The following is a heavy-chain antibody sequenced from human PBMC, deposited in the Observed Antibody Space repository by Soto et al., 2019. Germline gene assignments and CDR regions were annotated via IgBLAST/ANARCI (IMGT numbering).Heavy chain of an antibody. V-gene: IGHV3-23*01. Sequence: PGGSLRLSCAASGFTFSSYAMTWVRQAPGKGLEWVSIVSYNGGDTYYADSVKGRFTISRDNSKDTVDLQMNGLRAEDTAVYYCARYIRGTTFYYFDFWGPGVLVTVSS. CDR3: ARYIRGTTFYYFDF. D-gene: IGHD1-1*01. J-gene: IGHJ4*02. CDR1: GFTFSSYA. CDR2: VSYNGGDT.